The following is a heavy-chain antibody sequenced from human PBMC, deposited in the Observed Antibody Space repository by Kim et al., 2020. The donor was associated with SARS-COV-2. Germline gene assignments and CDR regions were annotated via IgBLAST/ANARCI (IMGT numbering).Heavy chain of an antibody. CDR3: ARMPSEYCSGGSCYQNDY. CDR2: ISSSSSYI. V-gene: IGHV3-21*01. Sequence: GGSLRLSCAASGFTFSSYSMNWVRQAPGKGLEWVSSISSSSSYIYYADSVKGRFTISRDNAKNSLYLQMNSLRAEDTAVYYCARMPSEYCSGGSCYQNDYWGQGTLVTVSS. J-gene: IGHJ4*02. CDR1: GFTFSSYS. D-gene: IGHD2-15*01.